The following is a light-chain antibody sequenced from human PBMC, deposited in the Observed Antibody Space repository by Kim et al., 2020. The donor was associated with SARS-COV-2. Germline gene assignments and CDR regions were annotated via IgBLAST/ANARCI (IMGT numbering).Light chain of an antibody. CDR3: QVWDTHGDHPV. CDR2: YDG. J-gene: IGLJ3*02. V-gene: IGLV3-21*04. CDR1: NSGSSS. Sequence: APGKTATSPCGGNNSGSSSVYCCQQKPGQATAMIIYYDGERPFRIPARFSATTVATTASLTISGVEAGDEADYYCQVWDTHGDHPVFGGGTQLTVL.